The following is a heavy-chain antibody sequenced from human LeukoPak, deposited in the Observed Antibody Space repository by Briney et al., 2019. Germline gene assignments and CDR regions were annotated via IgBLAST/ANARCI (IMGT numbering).Heavy chain of an antibody. CDR3: ATYPNPANWEAVAGTWYFDL. J-gene: IGHJ2*01. Sequence: PSETLSLTCTVSGGSISSYYWSWIRQPAGKGLEWIGRIYTSGSTNYNPSLKSRVTMSVDTSKNQFSLKLSSVTAADTAVYYCATYPNPANWEAVAGTWYFDLWGRGTLVTVSS. D-gene: IGHD6-19*01. CDR2: IYTSGST. CDR1: GGSISSYY. V-gene: IGHV4-4*07.